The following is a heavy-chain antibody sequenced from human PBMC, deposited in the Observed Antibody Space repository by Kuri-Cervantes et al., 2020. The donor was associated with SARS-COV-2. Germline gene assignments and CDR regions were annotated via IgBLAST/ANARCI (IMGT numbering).Heavy chain of an antibody. CDR1: GFTFSYYS. D-gene: IGHD4-23*01. Sequence: GESLKISCAVSGFTFSYYSMHWVRQGPGRGLVWVSRIKSDGSSTSYADSVEGRFTISRDNAKNTLYLQMHSLRAEDRAVYYCARAVSGSNSPYHFWGQGALVTVSS. CDR2: IKSDGSST. CDR3: ARAVSGSNSPYHF. V-gene: IGHV3-74*01. J-gene: IGHJ4*02.